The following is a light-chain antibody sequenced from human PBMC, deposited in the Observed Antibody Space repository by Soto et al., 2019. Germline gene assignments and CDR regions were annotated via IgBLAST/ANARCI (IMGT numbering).Light chain of an antibody. J-gene: IGKJ2*01. V-gene: IGKV3-20*01. CDR2: GAS. Sequence: EIELTQSPGTLSLSPGERATLSCRASQSVSSSYLAWYQQKPGQAPRLLIYGASSSATGIPDRFSGSGSGPEFTLTISRLEPEDFAVYYCQQYGSSPMYTFGQGTKLEIK. CDR3: QQYGSSPMYT. CDR1: QSVSSSY.